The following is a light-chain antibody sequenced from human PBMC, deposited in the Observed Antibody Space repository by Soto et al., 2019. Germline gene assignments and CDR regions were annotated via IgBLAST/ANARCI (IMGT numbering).Light chain of an antibody. CDR2: DTS. Sequence: QAVVTQEPSLTVSPGGTVTLTCGSSTGAVTSGHYPYWFQQKPGQAPRTLIYDTSNKHSWAPARFSGSLLGDKAALTLSGAQPEDEAEYYCLLSYSDARRVFGAGTKVTVL. CDR3: LLSYSDARRV. CDR1: TGAVTSGHY. V-gene: IGLV7-46*01. J-gene: IGLJ1*01.